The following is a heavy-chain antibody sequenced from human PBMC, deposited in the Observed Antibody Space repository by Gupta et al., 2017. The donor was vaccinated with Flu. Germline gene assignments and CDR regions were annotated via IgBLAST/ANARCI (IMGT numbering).Heavy chain of an antibody. CDR3: ARRIAAGFDP. V-gene: IGHV4-34*01. J-gene: IGHJ5*02. CDR1: GGSFTGYY. CDR2: INHSGST. Sequence: QVQLQQWGAGLLKPSETLSLTCAVYGGSFTGYYWSWIRQPPGKGLEWIGEINHSGSTNYDPSLKSRVTISVDTSKNQFSLKLSSVTAADSAVYYCARRIAAGFDPWGQGTLVTVSS. D-gene: IGHD6-25*01.